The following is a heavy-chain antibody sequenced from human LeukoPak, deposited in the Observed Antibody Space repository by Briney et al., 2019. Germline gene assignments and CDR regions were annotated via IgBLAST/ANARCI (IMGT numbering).Heavy chain of an antibody. V-gene: IGHV3-66*04. CDR2: IYSGGST. CDR3: ARPYYYGSGSFRGMDV. J-gene: IGHJ6*02. CDR1: GFTVSSNY. Sequence: GGSLRLSCAASGFTVSSNYMSWVRQAPGKGLEWVSLIYSGGSTYYADSVKGRFTISGDNSKNTLYLQMNSLRAEDTAVYYCARPYYYGSGSFRGMDVWGQGTTVTVSS. D-gene: IGHD3-10*01.